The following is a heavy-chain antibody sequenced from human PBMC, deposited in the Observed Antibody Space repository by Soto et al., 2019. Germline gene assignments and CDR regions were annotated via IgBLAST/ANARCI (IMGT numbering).Heavy chain of an antibody. D-gene: IGHD3-3*01. CDR1: GGSFSGHF. J-gene: IGHJ4*02. CDR3: AGWAVGIMIFGVPKDY. CDR2: INHSGST. V-gene: IGHV4-34*01. Sequence: KPSETLSLTCVVSGGSFSGHFWSWIRPPPGKGLEWIGEINHSGSTNYNPSLKSRVTISVDTSKNQFSLRLSSVTAADTAVYYCAGWAVGIMIFGVPKDYWGQGALVTVSS.